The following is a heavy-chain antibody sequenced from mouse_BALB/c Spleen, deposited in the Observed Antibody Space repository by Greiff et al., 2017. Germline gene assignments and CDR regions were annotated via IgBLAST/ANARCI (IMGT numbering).Heavy chain of an antibody. V-gene: IGHV1-55*01. CDR1: GYHFTSYW. CDR2: IYPGSGST. Sequence: QVQLQQLGAALVKPGTSVKLSCKASGYHFTSYWINWVKLRPGQGLEWIGDIYPGSGSTNYNEKFKSKATLTVDTSSSTAYMQLSSLASEDSALYYCAINYGNTWFAYWGQGTLVTVSA. D-gene: IGHD2-1*01. CDR3: AINYGNTWFAY. J-gene: IGHJ3*01.